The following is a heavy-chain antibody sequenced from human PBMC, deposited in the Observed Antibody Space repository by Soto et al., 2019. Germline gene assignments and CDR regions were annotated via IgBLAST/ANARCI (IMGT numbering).Heavy chain of an antibody. Sequence: SETLSVTWPFSCGSISSGDYYLSCLHQHPLKVLEWIWYIYYSGSTYYNPSLKSRVTISVDTSKNQFSLKLSSVTAADTAVYYCARSPVGYCSSTSCSLHLEYWGQGTLVTVSS. J-gene: IGHJ4*02. D-gene: IGHD2-2*01. CDR2: IYYSGST. CDR3: ARSPVGYCSSTSCSLHLEY. V-gene: IGHV4-30-4*08. CDR1: CGSISSGDYY.